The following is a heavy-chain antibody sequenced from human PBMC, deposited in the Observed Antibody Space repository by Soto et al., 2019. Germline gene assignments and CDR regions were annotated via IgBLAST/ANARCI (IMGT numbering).Heavy chain of an antibody. CDR1: GFTFSSYS. CDR2: ISSGSSYI. CDR3: ARDSPYGSGSTFDY. D-gene: IGHD3-10*01. V-gene: IGHV3-21*01. Sequence: EVQLVESGGGLVKPGGSLRLSCAASGFTFSSYSMNWVRQAPGKALEWVSSISSGSSYIYYADSVKGRFTISRDNAKNSLYLQMNSLRAEDTAVYYCARDSPYGSGSTFDYWGQGTLVTVSS. J-gene: IGHJ4*02.